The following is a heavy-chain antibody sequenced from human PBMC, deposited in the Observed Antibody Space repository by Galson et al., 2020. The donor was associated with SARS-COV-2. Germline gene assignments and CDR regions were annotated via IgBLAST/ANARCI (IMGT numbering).Heavy chain of an antibody. CDR2: IIPILGIA. CDR3: ARERDFWSGYYSMGNWFDP. CDR1: GGTFSSYT. J-gene: IGHJ5*02. D-gene: IGHD3-3*01. V-gene: IGHV1-69*04. Sequence: ASVKVSCKASGGTFSSYTISWVRQAPGQGLEWMGRIIPILGIANYAQKFQGRVTITADKSTSTAYMELSSLRSEDTAVYYCARERDFWSGYYSMGNWFDPWCQGTLVTVSS.